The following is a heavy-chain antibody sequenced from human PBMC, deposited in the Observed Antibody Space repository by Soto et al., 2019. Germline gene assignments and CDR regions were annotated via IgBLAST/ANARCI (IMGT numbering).Heavy chain of an antibody. CDR3: ARPSFDYVTLHAFDV. CDR2: VAFGGST. Sequence: QLQLQESGPGLVNPSETLSLTCTVSGGPSSGTTYYWGWIRQPPGKRLECPGSVAFGGSTYYKSSLTSRLDLSVDTCKNRFSLRLSSVTAADTAVYYCARPSFDYVTLHAFDVWGQGTMVTVSS. D-gene: IGHD4-17*01. CDR1: GGPSSGTTYY. J-gene: IGHJ3*01. V-gene: IGHV4-39*01.